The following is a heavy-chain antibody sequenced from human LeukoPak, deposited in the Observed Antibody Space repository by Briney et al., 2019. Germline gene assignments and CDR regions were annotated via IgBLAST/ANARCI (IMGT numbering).Heavy chain of an antibody. D-gene: IGHD1-26*01. CDR2: INSDGSST. Sequence: GGSLRLSCAASGFTFSSYWMHWVRQAPGKGLVGVSRINSDGSSTSYADSVKGRFTISRDNAKNTLYLQMNSLRAEDTAVYYCARDRDSGSYPHGGGFDPWGQGTLVTVSP. CDR3: ARDRDSGSYPHGGGFDP. V-gene: IGHV3-74*01. J-gene: IGHJ5*02. CDR1: GFTFSSYW.